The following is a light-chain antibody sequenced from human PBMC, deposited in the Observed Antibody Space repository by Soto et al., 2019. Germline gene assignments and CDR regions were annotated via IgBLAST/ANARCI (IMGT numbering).Light chain of an antibody. Sequence: QSVLTQHASVFGSPGQSITFSCTGTSSDVGGYNFVSWYQQHPGKAPKLMIYEVSSRPSGVSNRFSGSRSGNTASLTISGLQPEDEADYYCSSYTTSTTVVFGTGTKVTV. CDR3: SSYTTSTTVV. J-gene: IGLJ1*01. CDR1: SSDVGGYNF. CDR2: EVS. V-gene: IGLV2-14*03.